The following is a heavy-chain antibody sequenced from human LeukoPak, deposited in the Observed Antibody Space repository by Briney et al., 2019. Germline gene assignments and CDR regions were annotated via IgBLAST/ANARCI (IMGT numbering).Heavy chain of an antibody. CDR3: AKDRNLGYCSSTSCYKPPLGAFDI. D-gene: IGHD2-2*02. V-gene: IGHV3-23*01. J-gene: IGHJ3*02. CDR2: IDGGGDGT. Sequence: GGSLRLSCAASRFTFSDYAMSWVRQAPGKRLEWVSTIDGGGDGTYYADAVKGRFTISRDNSKNTLYLQMNSLRAEDTAVYYCAKDRNLGYCSSTSCYKPPLGAFDIWGQGTMVTVSS. CDR1: RFTFSDYA.